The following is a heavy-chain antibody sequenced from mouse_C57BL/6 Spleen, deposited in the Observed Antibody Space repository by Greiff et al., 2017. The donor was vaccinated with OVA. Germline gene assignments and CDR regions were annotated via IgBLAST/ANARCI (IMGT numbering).Heavy chain of an antibody. V-gene: IGHV1-82*01. CDR3: ARGAVVAPMDY. D-gene: IGHD1-1*01. CDR2: IYPGDGGT. CDR1: GYAFSSSW. J-gene: IGHJ4*01. Sequence: QVQLQQSGPELVKPGASVKISCKASGYAFSSSWMNWVKQRPGKGLEWIGRIYPGDGGTNYNGKFKGKATLTADKSSSTAYMQLSSLTSEDSAVYFCARGAVVAPMDYWGKGTSVTVSS.